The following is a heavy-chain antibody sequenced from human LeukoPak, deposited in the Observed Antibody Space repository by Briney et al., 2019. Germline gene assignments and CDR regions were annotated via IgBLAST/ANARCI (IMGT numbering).Heavy chain of an antibody. V-gene: IGHV3-21*01. D-gene: IGHD6-13*01. CDR1: GFTFSSYS. CDR3: ARVAEAAAFDY. CDR2: ISSSSSYI. J-gene: IGHJ4*02. Sequence: GGSLRLSCAASGFTFSSYSMNWIRQAPGKGLEWVSSISSSSSYIYYADSVKGRFTISRDNAKNSLYLQMNSLRADDTAVYYCARVAEAAAFDYWGQGTMVTVSS.